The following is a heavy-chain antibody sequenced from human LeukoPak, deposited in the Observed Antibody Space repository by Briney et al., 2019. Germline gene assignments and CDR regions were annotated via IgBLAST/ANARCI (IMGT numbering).Heavy chain of an antibody. J-gene: IGHJ4*02. D-gene: IGHD3-22*01. CDR2: FDPEDGET. Sequence: ASVKVSCKVSGYTLTELSMHWVRQAPGRGLEWMGGFDPEDGETIYAQKFQGRVTMTEDTSTDTAYMELSSLRPEDTAVYYCATEVYYDSSGDIIKDYWGQGTLVTVSS. CDR1: GYTLTELS. CDR3: ATEVYYDSSGDIIKDY. V-gene: IGHV1-24*01.